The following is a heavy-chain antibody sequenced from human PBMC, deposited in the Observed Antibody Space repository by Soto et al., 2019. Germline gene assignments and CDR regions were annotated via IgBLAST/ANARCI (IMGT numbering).Heavy chain of an antibody. Sequence: PSEXPSLTCAVYGISFSGYYWSLIRQPPGKGLEWIGEINHSGSTNYNPSLKSRVTISVDTSKNQFSLKLSSVTAADTAVYYCARGRYSSSWYLDYYYYGMDVWGQGTTVTVSS. D-gene: IGHD6-13*01. CDR2: INHSGST. CDR3: ARGRYSSSWYLDYYYYGMDV. CDR1: GISFSGYY. V-gene: IGHV4-34*01. J-gene: IGHJ6*02.